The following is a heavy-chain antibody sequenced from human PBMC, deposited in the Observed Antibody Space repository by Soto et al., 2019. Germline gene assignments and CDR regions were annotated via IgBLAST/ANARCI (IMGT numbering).Heavy chain of an antibody. Sequence: SVKVSCKASGGTFSSYAISWVRQAPGQGLEWMGGIIPIFGTANYAQKFQGRVTITADESTSTAYMELSSLRSEDTAVYYCAREMGIEARSPLFDWGQGTLVTVSS. CDR1: GGTFSSYA. V-gene: IGHV1-69*13. J-gene: IGHJ4*02. CDR3: AREMGIEARSPLFD. CDR2: IIPIFGTA. D-gene: IGHD6-6*01.